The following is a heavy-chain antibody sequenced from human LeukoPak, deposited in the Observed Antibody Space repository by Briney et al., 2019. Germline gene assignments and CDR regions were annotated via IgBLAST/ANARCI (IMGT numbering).Heavy chain of an antibody. Sequence: SETLSLTCTVSGGSISSYYWSWIRQPPGKGLEWIGYIYYSGSTNYNPSLKSRVTISVDTSKNQFSLKLSSVTAADTAVYYCARATYYYGSGSQYYFDYRGQGTLVTVSS. J-gene: IGHJ4*02. V-gene: IGHV4-59*01. CDR1: GGSISSYY. CDR2: IYYSGST. CDR3: ARATYYYGSGSQYYFDY. D-gene: IGHD3-10*01.